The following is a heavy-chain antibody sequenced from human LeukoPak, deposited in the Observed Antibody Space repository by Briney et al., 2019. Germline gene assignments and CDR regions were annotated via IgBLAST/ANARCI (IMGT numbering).Heavy chain of an antibody. CDR3: VSGADVKSVHYNDRSTYSYYFDY. Sequence: VASVKVSCKASGYTFTGYYIHWVRQAPGQGLECMGWINPNSGATNFAQKFQGRVTLTRDTSISTAYVELSSLKSDDTAIYYCVSGADVKSVHYNDRSTYSYYFDYWGQGTLVTVSS. D-gene: IGHD3-22*01. CDR1: GYTFTGYY. J-gene: IGHJ4*02. CDR2: INPNSGAT. V-gene: IGHV1-2*02.